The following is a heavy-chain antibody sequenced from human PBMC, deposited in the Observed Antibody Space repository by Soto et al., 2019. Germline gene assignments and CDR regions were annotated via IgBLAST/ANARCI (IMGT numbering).Heavy chain of an antibody. V-gene: IGHV3-23*01. CDR1: GFTVTTFA. CDR2: SSGSGSGGST. D-gene: IGHD4-4*01. J-gene: IGHJ4*02. Sequence: EVQLLESGGGLVQPGGSLRLSCSASGFTVTTFAITVVRQAPGKGLAWVSISSGSGSGGSTHYADSVKGRFTISRDNSKNTLYLQMNSLSVEDTAVYYCAKERDDYRIYGLDYWGQGTLVTVSS. CDR3: AKERDDYRIYGLDY.